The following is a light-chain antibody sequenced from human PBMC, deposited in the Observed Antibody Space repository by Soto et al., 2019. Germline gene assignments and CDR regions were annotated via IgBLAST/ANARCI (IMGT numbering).Light chain of an antibody. J-gene: IGKJ3*01. CDR3: QQRSNWPPFT. CDR1: QSVSSY. V-gene: IGKV3-11*01. Sequence: EIVLTQSPATLSLSPGERATLSCRASQSVSSYLAWYQQKPGQAPRLLIYDASNRATGIPARFSGSGSGTDFTLTISSLAPEDFALYYCQQRSNWPPFTFGPGTKVDIK. CDR2: DAS.